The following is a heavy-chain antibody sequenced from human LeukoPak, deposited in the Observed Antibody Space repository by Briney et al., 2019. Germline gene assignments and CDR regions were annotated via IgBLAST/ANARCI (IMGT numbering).Heavy chain of an antibody. CDR2: IYSVGRT. J-gene: IGHJ4*02. Sequence: GGALRLSRAVSGLTFHNYAMSWVRQAAGKELEGVWFIYSVGRTHYSEPVQRRFTISIHNSKNTLYLQINSLRADDTAVYYCARRAGEYSRPYDYWGQGTLVTVSS. CDR1: GLTFHNYA. V-gene: IGHV3-23*05. CDR3: ARRAGEYSRPYDY. D-gene: IGHD4-17*01.